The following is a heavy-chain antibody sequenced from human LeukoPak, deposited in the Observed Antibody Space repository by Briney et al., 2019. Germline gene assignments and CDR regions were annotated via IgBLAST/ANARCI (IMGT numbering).Heavy chain of an antibody. CDR2: IYSSGST. Sequence: SETLSLTCTVSGGSISGYYWTWIRQPAGKGLEWIGRIYSSGSTNYNPSLKSRVIMSVVMSKNQFSLNLTSVTAADTAVYYCARDRERAWDYWGQGTLVTVSS. D-gene: IGHD1-1*01. CDR1: GGSISGYY. V-gene: IGHV4-4*07. CDR3: ARDRERAWDY. J-gene: IGHJ4*02.